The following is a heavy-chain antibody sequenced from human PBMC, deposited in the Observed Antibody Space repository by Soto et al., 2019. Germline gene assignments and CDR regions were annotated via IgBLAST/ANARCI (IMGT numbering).Heavy chain of an antibody. CDR2: IDPKRGGT. D-gene: IGHD6-6*01. J-gene: IGHJ4*02. V-gene: IGHV1-2*02. CDR3: ARQRGAARSWVGIDY. CDR1: GYTFTGYF. Sequence: QVQLVQSGAEVKKPGASVKVSSKASGYTFTGYFLHWVRQAPGQGLEWMGWIDPKRGGTNYAQKFQGGVTMTKDASVKAASMGMSRLRSEDTAVYYCARQRGAARSWVGIDYWGQGTLVTVSS.